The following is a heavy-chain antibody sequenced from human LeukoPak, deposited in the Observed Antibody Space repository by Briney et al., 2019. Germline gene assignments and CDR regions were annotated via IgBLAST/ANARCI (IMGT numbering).Heavy chain of an antibody. V-gene: IGHV4-34*01. CDR1: GGSFSGYY. CDR2: INHSGST. J-gene: IGHJ4*02. D-gene: IGHD5-18*01. Sequence: SETLSLTCAVYGGSFSGYYWSWIRQPPGKGLEWIGEINHSGSTNYNPSLKSRVTISVDTSKNQFSLKLSSVTAADTAVYYCARXGVQLRXTXWDYWGQGTLVTVSS. CDR3: ARXGVQLRXTXWDY.